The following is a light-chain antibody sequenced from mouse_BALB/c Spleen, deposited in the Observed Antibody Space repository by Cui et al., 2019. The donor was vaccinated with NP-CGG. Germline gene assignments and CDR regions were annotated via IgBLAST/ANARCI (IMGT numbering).Light chain of an antibody. Sequence: QSVVTQESALTTSPGETVTLTCRSSTGAVTTRNYANWVQEKPDHLFPGLIGGTNNRAPGVPARFSGSLIGDKAALTITGAQTEDEAIYFCALWYSNHWVFGGGTKLTVL. CDR3: ALWYSNHWV. CDR1: TGAVTTRNY. V-gene: IGLV1*01. CDR2: GTN. J-gene: IGLJ1*01.